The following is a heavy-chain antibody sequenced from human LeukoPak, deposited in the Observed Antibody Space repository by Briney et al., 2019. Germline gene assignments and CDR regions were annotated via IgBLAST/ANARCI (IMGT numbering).Heavy chain of an antibody. D-gene: IGHD4-23*01. CDR1: GGSFSGYY. V-gene: IGHV4-34*01. J-gene: IGHJ4*02. CDR2: INHSGST. CDR3: ARAVASTSSFDY. Sequence: SETLSLTCAVYGGSFSGYYWSWIRQPPGKGLEWIGEINHSGSTNYNPSLKSRVTISVDTSKNQFSLKLSFVTAADTAVYYCARAVASTSSFDYWGQGTLVTVSS.